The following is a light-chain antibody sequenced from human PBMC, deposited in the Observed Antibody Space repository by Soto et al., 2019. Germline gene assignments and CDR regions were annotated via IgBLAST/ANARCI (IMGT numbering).Light chain of an antibody. CDR3: ATWDDGLNGWV. Sequence: QSALTQPPSASGSPGQSVTISCTGTKSDIGVYDFVSWYQHHPGKAPRLIIYEVVQRPSGVPDRFSGSKSGNTASLTVSGLQAADEADYYCATWDDGLNGWVFGGGTKLTVL. CDR2: EVV. J-gene: IGLJ3*02. CDR1: KSDIGVYDF. V-gene: IGLV2-8*01.